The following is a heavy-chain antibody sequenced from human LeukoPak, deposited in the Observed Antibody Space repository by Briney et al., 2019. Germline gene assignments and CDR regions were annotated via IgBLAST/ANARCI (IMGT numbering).Heavy chain of an antibody. D-gene: IGHD6-13*01. Sequence: GRSLRPSCAASGFTFDDYAMHWVRQAPGKGLEWVSGISWNSGSIGYADSVKGRFTISRDNAKNSLYLQINSLRAEDTALYYCAKTGIAAAGLDWFDYWGQGTLVTVSS. CDR1: GFTFDDYA. V-gene: IGHV3-9*01. J-gene: IGHJ4*02. CDR2: ISWNSGSI. CDR3: AKTGIAAAGLDWFDY.